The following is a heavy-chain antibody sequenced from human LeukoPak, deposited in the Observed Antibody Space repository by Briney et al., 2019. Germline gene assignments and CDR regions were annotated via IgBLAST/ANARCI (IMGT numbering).Heavy chain of an antibody. V-gene: IGHV5-51*01. D-gene: IGHD3-10*01. CDR3: ARHRAPSAFDI. J-gene: IGHJ3*02. Sequence: GESLKISCQGSGYGFFSYYIGWVRQMPGKGLEWMGIIYPGDSDTIYSPSFQGQVTISADKSIDTAYLQWNSLKTSDTAVYYCARHRAPSAFDIWGQGTMVTVSS. CDR2: IYPGDSDT. CDR1: GYGFFSYY.